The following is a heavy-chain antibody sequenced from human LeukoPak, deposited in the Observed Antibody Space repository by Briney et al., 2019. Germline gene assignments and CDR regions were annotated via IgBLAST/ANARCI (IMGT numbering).Heavy chain of an antibody. J-gene: IGHJ4*02. CDR3: ARGGYSSSTYYFDY. Sequence: SETLSLTCAVSGGSISISNWWSWVRQPPGKGLEWIGEIYHSGSTNYNASLKSRVTISVDKSKNQFSLRLNSVTAADTAVYYCARGGYSSSTYYFDYWGQGTLVTVSS. CDR1: GGSISISNW. D-gene: IGHD6-13*01. V-gene: IGHV4-4*02. CDR2: IYHSGST.